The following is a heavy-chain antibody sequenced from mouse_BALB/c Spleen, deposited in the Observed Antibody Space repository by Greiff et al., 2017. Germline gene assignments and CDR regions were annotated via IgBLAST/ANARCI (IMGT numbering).Heavy chain of an antibody. CDR1: GYTFSSYW. CDR2: ILPGSGST. D-gene: IGHD2-1*01. CDR3: TRAGNYQYDAMDY. Sequence: QVQLQQSGAELMKPGASVKISCKASGYTFSSYWIEWVKQRPGHGLEWIGEILPGSGSTNYNEKFKGKATLTADTSSNTAYMQLSSLTTEDSAVYYCTRAGNYQYDAMDYWGQGTSVTVSS. J-gene: IGHJ4*01. V-gene: IGHV1-9*01.